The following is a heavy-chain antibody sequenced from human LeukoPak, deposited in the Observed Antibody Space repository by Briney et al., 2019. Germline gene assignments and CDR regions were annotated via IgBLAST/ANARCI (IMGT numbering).Heavy chain of an antibody. CDR3: ARDAVDTANAV. Sequence: GGSLRLSCAASGFTFTTYWMHWVRQAPGKGLVWVSHINSDGSITSYADSVKDRFTISRDNAKNTLYLQMNSLRAEDTAVYYCARDAVDTANAVWGQGTTVTVSS. V-gene: IGHV3-74*01. D-gene: IGHD5-18*01. J-gene: IGHJ6*02. CDR2: INSDGSIT. CDR1: GFTFTTYW.